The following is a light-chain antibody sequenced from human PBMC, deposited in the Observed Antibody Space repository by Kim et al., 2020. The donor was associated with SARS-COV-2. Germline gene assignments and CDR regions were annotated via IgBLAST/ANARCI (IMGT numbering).Light chain of an antibody. CDR2: KAS. CDR1: QTINSR. V-gene: IGKV1-39*01. CDR3: QQSYTFPRT. J-gene: IGKJ1*01. Sequence: ASVGDRVTITCRASQTINSRLNWYQQKPGKAPHLLIYKASILESGAPPRFSGSASGTDFSLTISNLQPEDFATYYCQQSYTFPRTFGQGTKVDIK.